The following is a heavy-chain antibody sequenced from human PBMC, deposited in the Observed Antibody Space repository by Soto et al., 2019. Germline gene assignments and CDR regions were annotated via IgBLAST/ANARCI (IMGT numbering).Heavy chain of an antibody. V-gene: IGHV3-30*03. CDR2: ISYDGSDK. CDR3: GAGQYFSDY. CDR1: GFTISSYG. D-gene: IGHD6-13*01. Sequence: QVQLVESRGGVVQPGRSLRLSCAASGFTISSYGMHRVRQAPGKGLEWVALISYDGSDKYYADSVKGRFTISRDNSKNTLYLQMNSLRVEDTAVYYCGAGQYFSDYWGQGTLVTVSS. J-gene: IGHJ4*02.